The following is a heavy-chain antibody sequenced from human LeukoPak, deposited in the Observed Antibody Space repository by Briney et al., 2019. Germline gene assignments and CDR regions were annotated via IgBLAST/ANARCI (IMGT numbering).Heavy chain of an antibody. CDR1: GYIFTSYW. CDR2: NYPGDSDT. D-gene: IGHD6-19*01. Sequence: GESLQISCKGSGYIFTSYWIGWVRQMPGKGLEWMGINYPGDSDTRYNPSFQGQVTISADKSISTAYLQWSSLKASDTAMYYCARYGYSSGWCFDYWGQGTLVTVSS. CDR3: ARYGYSSGWCFDY. V-gene: IGHV5-51*01. J-gene: IGHJ4*02.